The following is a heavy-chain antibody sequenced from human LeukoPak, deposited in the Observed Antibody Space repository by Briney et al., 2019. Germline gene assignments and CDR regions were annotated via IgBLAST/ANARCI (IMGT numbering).Heavy chain of an antibody. CDR3: ARTSGITGCFDY. J-gene: IGHJ4*02. Sequence: ASVKVSCKASGYTFTSYYMHWVRQAPGQGLEWMGIINPSGGSTSYAQKFQGRVTITRDTPTSTVYMELSSLRSEDTAVYYCARTSGITGCFDYWGQGTLVTVSS. CDR2: INPSGGST. V-gene: IGHV1-46*01. D-gene: IGHD1-20*01. CDR1: GYTFTSYY.